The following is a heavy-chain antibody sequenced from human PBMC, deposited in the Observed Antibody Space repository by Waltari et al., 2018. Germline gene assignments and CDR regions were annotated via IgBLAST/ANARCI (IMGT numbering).Heavy chain of an antibody. CDR1: GGTFSSYA. V-gene: IGHV1-69*05. J-gene: IGHJ2*01. CDR3: ARSGSSGGSGWWYFDL. Sequence: QVQLVQSGAEVKKPGSSVKVSCKASGGTFSSYAISWVRQAPGQGLEWMGGIIPISGTANYAQKFQGRVTITTDESTSTAYMELSSLRSEDTAVYYCARSGSSGGSGWWYFDLWGRGTLVTVSS. D-gene: IGHD5-12*01. CDR2: IIPISGTA.